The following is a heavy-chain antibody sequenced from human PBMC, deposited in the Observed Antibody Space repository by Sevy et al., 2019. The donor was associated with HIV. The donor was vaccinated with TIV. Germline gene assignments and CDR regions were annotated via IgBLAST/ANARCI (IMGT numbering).Heavy chain of an antibody. D-gene: IGHD3-3*01. J-gene: IGHJ6*02. CDR1: GFTFTSSA. Sequence: ASVKVSCKASGFTFTSSAMQWVRQARGQRLEWIGWIVVGSGNTNYAQKFQERVTITRDMSTSTAYMELSSLRSEDTAVHYCAAVSFGAAYYYYYGMDVWGQGTTVTVSS. V-gene: IGHV1-58*02. CDR2: IVVGSGNT. CDR3: AAVSFGAAYYYYYGMDV.